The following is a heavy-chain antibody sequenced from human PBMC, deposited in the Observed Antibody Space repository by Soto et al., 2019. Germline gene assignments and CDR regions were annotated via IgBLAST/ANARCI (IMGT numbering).Heavy chain of an antibody. CDR2: INHSGMT. Sequence: QVQLQQWGAGLLKPSETLSLICAVYGGSFSGYHWSWIRQPPGKGLEWIGEINHSGMTHYNPSLKSRVTISVDTSKNQFSLKLSSVTAADTAVYHCARGRVNLYSRYYYYGMDVWGQGTTVTVSS. D-gene: IGHD1-26*01. CDR3: ARGRVNLYSRYYYYGMDV. CDR1: GGSFSGYH. V-gene: IGHV4-34*01. J-gene: IGHJ6*02.